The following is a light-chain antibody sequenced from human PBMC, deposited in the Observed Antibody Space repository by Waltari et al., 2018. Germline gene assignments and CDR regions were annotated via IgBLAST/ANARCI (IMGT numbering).Light chain of an antibody. CDR2: KIS. CDR3: MQTTHWPRT. V-gene: IGKV2-30*02. Sequence: DVVMTQSPLSLSVTLEQPASISCKSSQSLVHSDGKTYLNWFHQRPGQSPRRLIYKISNRESGVPERFSGSGSGTDFTLTINRVEAEDVGVYYCMQTTHWPRTFGQGTKLEIK. CDR1: QSLVHSDGKTY. J-gene: IGKJ2*01.